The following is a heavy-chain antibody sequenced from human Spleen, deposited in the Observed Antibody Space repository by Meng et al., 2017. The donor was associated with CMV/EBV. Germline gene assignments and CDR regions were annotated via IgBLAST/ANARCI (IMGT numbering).Heavy chain of an antibody. Sequence: GESLKISCAASGFTFDDYAMHWVRQAPGQGLEWVSGINWNGGSTSYADSVKGRFTISRDNAKNSLFLQMNSLRAEDTALYYCASGSGPPDNWGQGTLVTVSS. CDR1: GFTFDDYA. V-gene: IGHV3-20*04. J-gene: IGHJ4*02. D-gene: IGHD6-19*01. CDR3: ASGSGPPDN. CDR2: INWNGGST.